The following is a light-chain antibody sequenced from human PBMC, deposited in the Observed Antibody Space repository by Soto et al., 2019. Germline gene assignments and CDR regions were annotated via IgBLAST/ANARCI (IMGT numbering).Light chain of an antibody. V-gene: IGKV1-27*01. CDR2: GAS. J-gene: IGKJ1*01. Sequence: DIHLTQSPSPLSASVVDIVKITCRASQGIFKYLAWYQQKPGKIPTVLIYGASTLQSGVPSRFSGSGSGTDFTLTISSLQPEDAATYYCQKYNTAPWTFGQGTKVDIK. CDR1: QGIFKY. CDR3: QKYNTAPWT.